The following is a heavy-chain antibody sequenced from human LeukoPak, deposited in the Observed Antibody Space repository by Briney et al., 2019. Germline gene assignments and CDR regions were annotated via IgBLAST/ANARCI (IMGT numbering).Heavy chain of an antibody. CDR2: ISAYNGNT. CDR3: ARDGPAPNYYDSSGYQYYFDY. V-gene: IGHV1-18*01. Sequence: ASVKVSCKASGYTFTSYGISWVRQAPGQGLEWMGWISAYNGNTNYAQKLQGRVTMTTDTSTSTAYMELRSLRSDDTAVYYCARDGPAPNYYDSSGYQYYFDYWGQGTLVTVSS. D-gene: IGHD3-22*01. CDR1: GYTFTSYG. J-gene: IGHJ4*02.